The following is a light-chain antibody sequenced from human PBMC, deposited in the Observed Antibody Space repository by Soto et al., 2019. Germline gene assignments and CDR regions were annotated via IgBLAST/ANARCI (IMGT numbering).Light chain of an antibody. CDR1: SSDVGGYNY. V-gene: IGLV2-14*01. CDR3: SSYTSSSTLLYV. CDR2: DVS. Sequence: HSALTQPASVSGSPGQSITISCTGTSSDVGGYNYVSWYQQHPGKAPKLMIYDVSNRPSGVSTRFSGSKSGNTASLTSSGLQAEDEADYYCSSYTSSSTLLYVFGTGTKLTVL. J-gene: IGLJ1*01.